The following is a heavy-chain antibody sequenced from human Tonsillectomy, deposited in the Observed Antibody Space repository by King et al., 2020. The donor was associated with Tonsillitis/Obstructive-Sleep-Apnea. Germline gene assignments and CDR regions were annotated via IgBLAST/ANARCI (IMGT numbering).Heavy chain of an antibody. V-gene: IGHV1-18*01. J-gene: IGHJ4*02. Sequence: QLVQSGGEAKKPGASVKVSCKASGYTFSNYGISWVRQAPGQGLEWMGWISAYNGHTNSAQKLQGRVTLTTDASTSTAYMELGSLRSDDTAVYYCARDSMSHYFDSSAYYTFNYWGQGTLVTVSS. CDR2: ISAYNGHT. D-gene: IGHD3-22*01. CDR1: GYTFSNYG. CDR3: ARDSMSHYFDSSAYYTFNY.